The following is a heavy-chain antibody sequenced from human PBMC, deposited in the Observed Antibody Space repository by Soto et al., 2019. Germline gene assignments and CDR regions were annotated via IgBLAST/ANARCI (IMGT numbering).Heavy chain of an antibody. CDR2: IRGDGSNT. Sequence: GGSLRLSCAASGFTFSSYAMNWVRQAPGKELEWVSTIRGDGSNTYYADSVKGRFTTSRDNSKNMLYLQMNSLRVEDTAVYYCAKDFADYDFHPVDYWGHGNLVTVSS. V-gene: IGHV3-23*01. D-gene: IGHD3-3*01. J-gene: IGHJ4*01. CDR1: GFTFSSYA. CDR3: AKDFADYDFHPVDY.